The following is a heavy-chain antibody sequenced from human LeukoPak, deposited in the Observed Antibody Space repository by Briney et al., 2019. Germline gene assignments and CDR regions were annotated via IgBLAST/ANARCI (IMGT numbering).Heavy chain of an antibody. D-gene: IGHD3/OR15-3a*01. J-gene: IGHJ4*02. CDR2: IFYSGST. V-gene: IGHV4-39*01. Sequence: SEALSLTCIVSGGSIGVTNYYSGWFRQPPGKGLEWIGSIFYSGSTFYNPSFQSRSTISVDTSENQFSLKLGSVTAADTAVYYCSIRFVDWLAHDIWGRGSLVTVSS. CDR3: SIRFVDWLAHDI. CDR1: GGSIGVTNYY.